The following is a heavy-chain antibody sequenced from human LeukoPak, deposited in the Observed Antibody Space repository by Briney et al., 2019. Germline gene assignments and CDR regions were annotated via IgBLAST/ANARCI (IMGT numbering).Heavy chain of an antibody. D-gene: IGHD2-21*02. V-gene: IGHV3-7*01. CDR1: GFTFRSYW. CDR2: IKQDGSEK. J-gene: IGHJ1*01. CDR3: AITVDCRATTDCYSYFHH. Sequence: GGSLRLSCAASGFTFRSYWTSWVRQAPGKGLEWVADIKQDGSEKYYVDSVKGRFTISRDNAKDTLYLQVNSLRAEDTAVYYCAITVDCRATTDCYSYFHHWGQGTLVTVSS.